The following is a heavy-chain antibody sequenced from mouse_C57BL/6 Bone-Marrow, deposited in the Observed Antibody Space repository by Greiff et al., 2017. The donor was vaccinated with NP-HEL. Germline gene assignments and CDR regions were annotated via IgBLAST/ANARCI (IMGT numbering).Heavy chain of an antibody. J-gene: IGHJ3*01. D-gene: IGHD3-2*02. CDR3: AREDSSGYVGAY. V-gene: IGHV2-9-1*01. Sequence: VQLQQSGPGLVAPSQSLSIPCTVSGFSLTSYAISWVRQPPGKGLEWLGVIWTGGGTNYNSALKSRLSISKDNSKSQVFLKMNSLQTDDTARYYCAREDSSGYVGAYWGQGTLVTVSA. CDR1: GFSLTSYA. CDR2: IWTGGGT.